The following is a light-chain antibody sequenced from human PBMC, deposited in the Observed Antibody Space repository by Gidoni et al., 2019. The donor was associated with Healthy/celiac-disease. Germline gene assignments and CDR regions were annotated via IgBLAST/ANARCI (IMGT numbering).Light chain of an antibody. J-gene: IGKJ1*01. CDR1: QSISSY. Sequence: DIQMTQSPSSLSASVGDRVTITCRASQSISSYLNWSQQKPGKAPKLLIYAASSLQSGVPSRFSGSVSGTDFTLTISSLQPEDFATYYCQQSYSTSWTFGQGPKVEIK. CDR2: AAS. CDR3: QQSYSTSWT. V-gene: IGKV1-39*01.